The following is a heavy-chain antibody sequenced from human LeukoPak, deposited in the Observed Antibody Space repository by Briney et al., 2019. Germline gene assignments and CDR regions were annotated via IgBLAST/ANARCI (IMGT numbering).Heavy chain of an antibody. V-gene: IGHV3-11*01. J-gene: IGHJ6*02. Sequence: GGSLRLSCAASGFTFGDYYMSWIRQAPGKGLEWVSYISSSGSTIYYADSVKGRFTISRDNAKNSLYLQMNSLRAEDTAVYYCARVLQYPDYYYYGMDVWGQGTTVTVSS. CDR1: GFTFGDYY. CDR3: ARVLQYPDYYYYGMDV. D-gene: IGHD3-3*01. CDR2: ISSSGSTI.